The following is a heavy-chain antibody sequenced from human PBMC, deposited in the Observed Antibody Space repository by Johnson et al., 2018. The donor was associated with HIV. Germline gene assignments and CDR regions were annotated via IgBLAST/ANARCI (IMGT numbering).Heavy chain of an antibody. J-gene: IGHJ3*02. CDR3: ARDAGVDDAFDI. CDR2: ISYDGSNK. D-gene: IGHD3-3*01. V-gene: IGHV3-30*14. CDR1: GFTFSSYP. Sequence: QVLLVESGGGVVQPGRSLRLSCAASGFTFSSYPMHWVRQAPGKGLEWVAVISYDGSNKYYADSVKGRFTISRDNSKNTLYLQMNRLRAEDTAVYYCARDAGVDDAFDIWGQGTMVTVSS.